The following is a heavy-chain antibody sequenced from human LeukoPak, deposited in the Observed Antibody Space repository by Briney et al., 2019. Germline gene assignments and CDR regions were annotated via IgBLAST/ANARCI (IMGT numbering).Heavy chain of an antibody. V-gene: IGHV3-7*01. D-gene: IGHD2/OR15-2a*01. J-gene: IGHJ5*01. Sequence: GGSLRLSCVASGFTFATSWMTWVRQTPGKGLEWVAHIKGDGTSTKYADSVKGRFTISRDNTKNSLFLQVNSLRAEDTAVYYCATYSTKNAREFESWGQGTLVTVSS. CDR2: IKGDGTST. CDR1: GFTFATSW. CDR3: ATYSTKNAREFES.